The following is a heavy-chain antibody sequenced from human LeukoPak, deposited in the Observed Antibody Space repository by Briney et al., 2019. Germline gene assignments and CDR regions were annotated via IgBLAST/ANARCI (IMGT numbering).Heavy chain of an antibody. Sequence: GGSLRLSCAASGFTFSSYGMHWVRQAPGKGLEWVAVIWYDGSNKYYADSVKGRFTISRDNSKNTLYLQMNSPRAEDTAVYYCAKDDCSSTSCYTDYWGQGTLVTVSS. V-gene: IGHV3-33*06. CDR2: IWYDGSNK. CDR3: AKDDCSSTSCYTDY. D-gene: IGHD2-2*02. CDR1: GFTFSSYG. J-gene: IGHJ4*02.